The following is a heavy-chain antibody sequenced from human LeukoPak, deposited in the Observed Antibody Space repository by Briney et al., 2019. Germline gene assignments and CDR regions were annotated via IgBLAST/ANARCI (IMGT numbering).Heavy chain of an antibody. J-gene: IGHJ4*02. CDR3: ARRQGTTLNFDY. V-gene: IGHV1-18*01. D-gene: IGHD1-1*01. Sequence: AAVKVSCKASGYTFSSYGSSWVRQAPGQGLEWMGWINAYNGNTNYAQNLQGRVTMTTDTSTSTAYMELRSLRSDDTAVYYCARRQGTTLNFDYWGQGALGTVSS. CDR2: INAYNGNT. CDR1: GYTFSSYG.